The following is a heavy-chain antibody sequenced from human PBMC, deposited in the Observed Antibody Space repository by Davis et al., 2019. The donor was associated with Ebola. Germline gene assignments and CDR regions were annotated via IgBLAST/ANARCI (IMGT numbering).Heavy chain of an antibody. J-gene: IGHJ6*02. CDR2: ISYDGSNK. V-gene: IGHV3-30-3*01. CDR3: ARPTYGDESYYYYGMDV. Sequence: PGGSLRLSCAASGFTFSSYAMHWVRQAPGKGLEWVAVISYDGSNKYYADSVKGRFTISRDNSKNTLYLQMNSLRAEDTAVYYCARPTYGDESYYYYGMDVWGQGTTVTVSS. D-gene: IGHD4-17*01. CDR1: GFTFSSYA.